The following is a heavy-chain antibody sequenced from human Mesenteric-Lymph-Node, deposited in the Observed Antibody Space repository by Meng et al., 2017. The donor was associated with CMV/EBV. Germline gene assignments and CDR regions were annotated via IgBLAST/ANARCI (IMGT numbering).Heavy chain of an antibody. J-gene: IGHJ6*02. D-gene: IGHD4-11*01. CDR2: ISGSGGST. V-gene: IGHV3-23*01. CDR3: AKFEYSNYNYYYYGMDV. Sequence: GGSLRLSCAASGFTFSSYAMSWVRQAPGKGLEWVSAISGSGGSTYYADSVKGRFTISKDNSKNTLYLQMNSLRAEDTAVYYCAKFEYSNYNYYYYGMDVWGQGTTVTVSS. CDR1: GFTFSSYA.